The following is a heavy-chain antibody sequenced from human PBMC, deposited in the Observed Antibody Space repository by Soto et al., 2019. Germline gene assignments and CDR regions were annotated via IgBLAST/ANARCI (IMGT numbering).Heavy chain of an antibody. CDR3: ARHYYDSSGYTGFDY. D-gene: IGHD3-22*01. CDR1: GGSISSSSYY. CDR2: IYYSGST. Sequence: PSETLSLTCTVSGGSISSSSYYWGWIRQPPGKGLEWIGSIYYSGSTYYNPSLKSRVTISVDTSKNQFSLKLSSVTAADTAVYYCARHYYDSSGYTGFDYWGQGTLVTVSS. J-gene: IGHJ4*02. V-gene: IGHV4-39*01.